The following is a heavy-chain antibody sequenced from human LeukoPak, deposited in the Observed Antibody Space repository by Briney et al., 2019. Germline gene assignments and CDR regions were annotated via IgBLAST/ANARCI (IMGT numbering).Heavy chain of an antibody. D-gene: IGHD1-26*01. Sequence: TGGSLRLSRAASGFIFNSYGMHWVRQAPGKGLEWVAFIRYDGSNKYYADSVKGRFTISRDNSKNTLYLQMNSLRVEDTAVYYCAKVGRGSYSERAFDIWGQGTMVTVSS. CDR2: IRYDGSNK. V-gene: IGHV3-30*02. CDR1: GFIFNSYG. CDR3: AKVGRGSYSERAFDI. J-gene: IGHJ3*02.